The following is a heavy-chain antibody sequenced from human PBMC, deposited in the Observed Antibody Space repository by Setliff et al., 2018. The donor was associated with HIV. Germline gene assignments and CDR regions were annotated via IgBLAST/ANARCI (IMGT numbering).Heavy chain of an antibody. CDR1: GYSISSGYY. V-gene: IGHV4-38-2*02. D-gene: IGHD5-18*01. CDR3: ARQTSYDRGYSYCFDE. CDR2: IYHSGST. J-gene: IGHJ4*01. Sequence: SETLSLTCTVSGYSISSGYYWGWIRQPPGKGLEWIGTIYHSGSTYYNPSLKSRVTVSVDTSTNHLSLRLTSVTAADTAVYYCARQTSYDRGYSYCFDEWGHGTLVTVSS.